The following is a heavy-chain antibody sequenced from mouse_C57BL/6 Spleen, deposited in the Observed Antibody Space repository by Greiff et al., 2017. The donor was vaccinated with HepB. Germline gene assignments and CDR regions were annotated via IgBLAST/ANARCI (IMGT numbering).Heavy chain of an antibody. CDR2: IWTGGGT. D-gene: IGHD1-1*01. CDR1: GFSLTSYA. Sequence: QVQLKESGPGLVAPSQSLSITCTVSGFSLTSYAISWVRQPPGKGLEWLGVIWTGGGTNYNSALKSRLSISKDNSKSQVFLKMNSLQTDDTARYYCARYYYGVATGTYWYFDVWGTGTTVTVSS. V-gene: IGHV2-9-1*01. CDR3: ARYYYGVATGTYWYFDV. J-gene: IGHJ1*03.